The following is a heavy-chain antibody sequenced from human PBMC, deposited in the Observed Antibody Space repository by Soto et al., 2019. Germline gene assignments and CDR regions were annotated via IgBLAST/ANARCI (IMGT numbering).Heavy chain of an antibody. D-gene: IGHD2-15*01. Sequence: EVQLLESGGGLVQPGGSLRLSCAASGFTFSSYAMSWVRQAPGKGLEWVSAISGSGGSTYYADSVKGRFTISRDNSKNTLYLQMSSLRAEDTAVYYCAKMGDCSGGSCLLLNYWGQGTLVTVSS. J-gene: IGHJ4*02. CDR3: AKMGDCSGGSCLLLNY. CDR2: ISGSGGST. V-gene: IGHV3-23*01. CDR1: GFTFSSYA.